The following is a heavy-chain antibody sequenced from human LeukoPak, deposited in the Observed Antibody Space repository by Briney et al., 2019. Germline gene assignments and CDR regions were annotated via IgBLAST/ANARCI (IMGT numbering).Heavy chain of an antibody. Sequence: GGSLRLSCAASGFTFSSYGMHWVRQAPGKGPEWVAFIRYDGSNKYYADSVKGRFTISRDNSKNTLYLQMNSLRAEDTAVYYCASPLRSYYDNLCHYWGQGTLVTVSS. CDR1: GFTFSSYG. CDR3: ASPLRSYYDNLCHY. CDR2: IRYDGSNK. D-gene: IGHD1-26*01. J-gene: IGHJ4*02. V-gene: IGHV3-30*02.